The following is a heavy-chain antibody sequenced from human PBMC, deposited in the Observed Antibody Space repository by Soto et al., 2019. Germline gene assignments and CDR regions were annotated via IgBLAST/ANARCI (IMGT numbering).Heavy chain of an antibody. D-gene: IGHD3-22*01. V-gene: IGHV3-30*18. Sequence: GGSLRLSCAASGFTFSNYAMHWVRQAPGKGLEWVTIISYDGGNKYYVDSVKGRFTISRDNSKNTLYLEMNSLRVEDTAVFYCAKEQTPRYYHSSAYPGPYDNWVQGTLVTVSS. J-gene: IGHJ4*02. CDR3: AKEQTPRYYHSSAYPGPYDN. CDR2: ISYDGGNK. CDR1: GFTFSNYA.